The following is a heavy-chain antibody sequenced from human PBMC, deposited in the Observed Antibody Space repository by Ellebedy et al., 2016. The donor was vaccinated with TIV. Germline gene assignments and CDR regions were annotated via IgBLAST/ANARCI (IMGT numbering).Heavy chain of an antibody. D-gene: IGHD3-3*01. V-gene: IGHV3-7*01. J-gene: IGHJ5*02. Sequence: GESLKISCAAWGFPFSNFWMSWVRQAPGKGLEWVAHIKTDGSETYYVDSVKGRFTISRENAKNALFLQMDGLRVDESAVYYCVGFGGFNLWGQGAPVTVSS. CDR3: VGFGGFNL. CDR1: GFPFSNFW. CDR2: IKTDGSET.